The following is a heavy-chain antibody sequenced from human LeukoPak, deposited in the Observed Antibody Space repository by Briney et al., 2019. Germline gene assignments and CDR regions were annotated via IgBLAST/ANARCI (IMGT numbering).Heavy chain of an antibody. Sequence: GGSLRLSCAASGFTFSSYGMHWVRQAPGKGLEWVAFIRYDGSNKYYADSVKGRFTISRDNSKNTLYLQMNSLRAEDTAVYYCAKDPSYSVAGPPRYYGMDVWGQGTTVTVSS. D-gene: IGHD6-19*01. V-gene: IGHV3-30*02. J-gene: IGHJ6*02. CDR3: AKDPSYSVAGPPRYYGMDV. CDR1: GFTFSSYG. CDR2: IRYDGSNK.